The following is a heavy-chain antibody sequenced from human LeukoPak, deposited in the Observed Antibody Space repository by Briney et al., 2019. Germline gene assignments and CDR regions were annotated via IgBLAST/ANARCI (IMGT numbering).Heavy chain of an antibody. J-gene: IGHJ4*02. CDR3: ASEDYYGSGSYYTS. D-gene: IGHD3-10*01. Sequence: SETLSLTCAVYGGSFSGYYWSWIRQPPGKGLEWIGEINHSGSTNYNPSLKSRVTISVDTSKNQFSLKLSSVTAADTAVYYCASEDYYGSGSYYTSWGQGTLVTVSS. CDR1: GGSFSGYY. CDR2: INHSGST. V-gene: IGHV4-34*01.